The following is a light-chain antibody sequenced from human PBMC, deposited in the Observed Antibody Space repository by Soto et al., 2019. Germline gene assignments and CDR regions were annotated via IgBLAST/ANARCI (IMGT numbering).Light chain of an antibody. V-gene: IGLV2-8*01. CDR3: SSFAGTSSVS. Sequence: QSALTPPPAAFGSPGQSVTIASIGTISDIRAYSDVSWYQQRPRKAPRLTISELARRPTGDPARIFGSWCYTAVSLTLSALQTEDEADYYCSSFAGTSSVSFGTGPKGTVL. CDR1: ISDIRAYSD. CDR2: ELA. J-gene: IGLJ6*01.